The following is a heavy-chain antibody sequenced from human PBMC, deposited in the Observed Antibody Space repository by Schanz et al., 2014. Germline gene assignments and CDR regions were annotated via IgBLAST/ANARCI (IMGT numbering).Heavy chain of an antibody. J-gene: IGHJ4*02. Sequence: QVQLQESGPGLVKPSETLSLTCSVSGYSISSDYYWGWIRQFPGGGLEWIGSISHTGNTYYHPSLVSRVPISLDTSKHQFSLKLSSVTAADTAVYYCARGKWDLGADWGQGILVTVSS. CDR2: ISHTGNT. CDR3: ARGKWDLGAD. V-gene: IGHV4-38-2*02. D-gene: IGHD1-26*01. CDR1: GYSISSDYY.